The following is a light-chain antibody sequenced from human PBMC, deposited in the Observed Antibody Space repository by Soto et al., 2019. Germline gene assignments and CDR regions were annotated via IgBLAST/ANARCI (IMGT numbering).Light chain of an antibody. J-gene: IGLJ7*01. CDR2: GNK. V-gene: IGLV1-40*01. CDR1: SSNIGADYD. CDR3: QSYDIGLSHDV. Sequence: QAVVTQSPSVSGSPGQRVTVACTGTSSNIGADYDVHWYQQFPGTAPKLLLYGNKNRPSGVPHRFSGSKSGTSASLTISGLQDEEEAEYYCQSYDIGLSHDVFGPGTQLTVL.